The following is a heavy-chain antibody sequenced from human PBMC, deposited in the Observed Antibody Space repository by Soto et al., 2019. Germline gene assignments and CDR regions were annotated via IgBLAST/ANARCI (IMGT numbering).Heavy chain of an antibody. D-gene: IGHD3-3*01. J-gene: IGHJ3*02. CDR2: IYYSGST. V-gene: IGHV4-59*08. Sequence: QVQLQESGPGLVKPSETLSLTCTVSGGSISSYYWSWIRQPPGKGLEWIGYIYYSGSTNYNPSLKGRVTISVDTAKNQFSLKLSSVTAADTAVYYCARRSYYDFWSGYYGHDACDIWGQGTMVTVSS. CDR3: ARRSYYDFWSGYYGHDACDI. CDR1: GGSISSYY.